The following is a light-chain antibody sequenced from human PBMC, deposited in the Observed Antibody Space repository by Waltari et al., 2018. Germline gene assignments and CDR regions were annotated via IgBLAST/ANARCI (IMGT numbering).Light chain of an antibody. CDR3: QHYDTVFRV. CDR1: HDIGNS. J-gene: IGKJ4*01. CDR2: DAS. V-gene: IGKV1-33*01. Sequence: DIQMTQSPSSLSASAGDRVTISCQASHDIGNSLNWYQQKPGKAPKVLIYDASNLESGVPSRFSGSGSGTDFTFTISSLQPEDVATYYCQHYDTVFRVFGGGTKVEIK.